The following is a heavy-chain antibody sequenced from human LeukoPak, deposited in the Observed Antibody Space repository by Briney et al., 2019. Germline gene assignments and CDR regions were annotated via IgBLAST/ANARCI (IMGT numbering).Heavy chain of an antibody. J-gene: IGHJ4*02. Sequence: GGSLLLSCAASGFTFSNAWMSWVRRAPGKGREWVGRIKSKTDGVTTNYAAPVKGIFTISRDDSKNTLYLQMNSLKTEDTAVYYCTTDNSSSLKFDYWGQGTLVTVSS. CDR3: TTDNSSSLKFDY. CDR1: GFTFSNAW. V-gene: IGHV3-15*01. D-gene: IGHD6-6*01. CDR2: IKSKTDGVTT.